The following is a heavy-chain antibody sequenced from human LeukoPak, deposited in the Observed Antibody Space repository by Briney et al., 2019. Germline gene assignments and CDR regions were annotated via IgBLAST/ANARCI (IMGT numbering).Heavy chain of an antibody. J-gene: IGHJ4*02. CDR1: GFTFSTYA. CDR2: ITGNGGST. Sequence: PGGSLRLSCAASGFTFSTYATTWVRQAPGKGLEWVSSITGNGGSTYYADSVKGRFTISRDSSKNTLYLQMNSLRAEDTAVYHCARDSGSYLEPTDYWGQGTLVTVSS. V-gene: IGHV3-23*01. D-gene: IGHD1-26*01. CDR3: ARDSGSYLEPTDY.